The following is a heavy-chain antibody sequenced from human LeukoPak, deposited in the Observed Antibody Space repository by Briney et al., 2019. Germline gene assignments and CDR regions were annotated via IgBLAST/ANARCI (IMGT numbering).Heavy chain of an antibody. CDR2: IIPILGIA. V-gene: IGHV1-69*04. Sequence: SVKVSCKASGGTFSSYAISWVRQAPGQGLEWMGRIIPILGIANYAQKSQGRVTITADKSTSTAYMELSSLRSEDTAVYYCARGVVMVVAATNYYYGMDVWGQGTTVTVSS. CDR1: GGTFSSYA. J-gene: IGHJ6*02. D-gene: IGHD2-15*01. CDR3: ARGVVMVVAATNYYYGMDV.